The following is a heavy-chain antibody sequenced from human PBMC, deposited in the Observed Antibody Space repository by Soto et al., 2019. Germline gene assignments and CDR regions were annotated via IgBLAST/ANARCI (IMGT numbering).Heavy chain of an antibody. J-gene: IGHJ4*02. CDR1: GGSISSGGYY. Sequence: QVQLQESGPGLVKPSQTLSLTCTVSGGSISSGGYYWSWIRQHPGKGLEWIGYIYYSGSTYYNPSPKRRVTIPVDTSXNQFSLKLSSVTAADTAVYYCARSGYSYGPNPLLYWGQGTLVTVSS. CDR2: IYYSGST. V-gene: IGHV4-31*03. D-gene: IGHD5-18*01. CDR3: ARSGYSYGPNPLLY.